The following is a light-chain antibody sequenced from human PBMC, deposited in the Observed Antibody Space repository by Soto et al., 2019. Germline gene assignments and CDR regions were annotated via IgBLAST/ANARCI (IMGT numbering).Light chain of an antibody. Sequence: GDRVTITCRASQSISSWLAWYQQKPGKAPKLLIYDASSLESGVPSRFSGSGSGTEFTLTIRSLQPDDFATYYCQQYNSYSWTFSQGTKVAIK. V-gene: IGKV1-5*01. CDR2: DAS. CDR3: QQYNSYSWT. J-gene: IGKJ1*01. CDR1: QSISSW.